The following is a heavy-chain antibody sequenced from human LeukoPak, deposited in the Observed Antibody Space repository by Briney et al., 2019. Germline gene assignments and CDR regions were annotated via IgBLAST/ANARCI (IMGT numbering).Heavy chain of an antibody. D-gene: IGHD3-22*01. CDR1: GGSISSYY. V-gene: IGHV4-4*07. J-gene: IGHJ6*03. CDR3: ARVSHYYDSSGYYYYHRDV. Sequence: SETLSLTCTVSGGSISSYYWSWIPQPAGKGLEWIGRIYTSGSTNYNPSLKSRVTMSVDTSKNQFSLKLSSVTAADTAVYYCARVSHYYDSSGYYYYHRDVWGKGTTVTVSS. CDR2: IYTSGST.